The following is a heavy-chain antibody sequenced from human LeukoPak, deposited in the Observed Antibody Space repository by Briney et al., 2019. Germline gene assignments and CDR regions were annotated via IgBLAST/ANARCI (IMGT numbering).Heavy chain of an antibody. CDR3: AREQVGIAVAGLRGLDY. J-gene: IGHJ4*02. D-gene: IGHD6-19*01. V-gene: IGHV4-61*02. CDR2: IYTRGRT. Sequence: SQTLSLTCTVSGGSISSGSYYWSWIRQPAGKGLEWIGRIYTRGRTNYNPSLKSRVTISVDTSKNQFSLKLSSVTAADTAVYYCAREQVGIAVAGLRGLDYWGQGTLVTVSS. CDR1: GGSISSGSYY.